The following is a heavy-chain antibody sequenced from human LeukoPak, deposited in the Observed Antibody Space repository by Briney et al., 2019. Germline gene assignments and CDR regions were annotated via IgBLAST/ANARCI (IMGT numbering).Heavy chain of an antibody. V-gene: IGHV4-38-2*01. CDR2: IYHSGST. CDR1: GYSISSGYY. CDR3: AKRNTDFGVGIKDWFDP. Sequence: MSSETLSLTCAVSGYSISSGYYWGWIRQPPGKGLEWIGSIYHSGSTYYNPSLKSRVTISVDTSKNQFSLKLSSVTAADTAVYYCAKRNTDFGVGIKDWFDPWGQGTLVTVSS. J-gene: IGHJ5*02. D-gene: IGHD3-3*01.